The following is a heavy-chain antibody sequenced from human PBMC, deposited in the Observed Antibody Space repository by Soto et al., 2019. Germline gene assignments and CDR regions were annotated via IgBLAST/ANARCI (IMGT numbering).Heavy chain of an antibody. CDR1: GFSFRDYY. Sequence: QVQLVESGGDLVKPGGSLRLSCAASGFSFRDYYMSWIRQAPGKGLECVLYISSSGATIYYADSVKGRFTVSRDQAKKSLYLQMNSLRADDTAVYYCARVAYGNWFDPWGQGTLVTVSS. J-gene: IGHJ5*02. CDR2: ISSSGATI. V-gene: IGHV3-11*01. CDR3: ARVAYGNWFDP. D-gene: IGHD3-10*01.